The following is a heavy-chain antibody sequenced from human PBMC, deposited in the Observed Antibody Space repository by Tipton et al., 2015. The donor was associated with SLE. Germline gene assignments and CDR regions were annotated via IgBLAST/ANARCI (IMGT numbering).Heavy chain of an antibody. CDR2: IYYSGST. V-gene: IGHV4-34*09. CDR3: ARDDYGDFGGFDY. D-gene: IGHD4-17*01. CDR1: GGSFSGYY. Sequence: TLSLTCAVYGGSFSGYYWNWIRQPPGKGLEWIGYIYYSGSTYYNPSLKSRVTISIDTSKNQFSLKLSSVTAADTAVYYCARDDYGDFGGFDYWGQGTLVTVSS. J-gene: IGHJ4*02.